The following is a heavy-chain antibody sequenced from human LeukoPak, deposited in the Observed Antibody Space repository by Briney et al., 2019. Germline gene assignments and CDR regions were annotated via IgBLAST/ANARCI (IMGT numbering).Heavy chain of an antibody. J-gene: IGHJ4*02. V-gene: IGHV3-9*01. Sequence: PGRSLRLSCAASGFTFDDYAMHWGRQAPGRGLEWVSVISWNSGSIGYADSVKGRFTISRDNAKNSLYLQMSSLRAEDTALYYCAKVRRCSWYYFEYWGQGTLVTVSS. CDR1: GFTFDDYA. CDR3: AKVRRCSWYYFEY. CDR2: ISWNSGSI. D-gene: IGHD6-13*01.